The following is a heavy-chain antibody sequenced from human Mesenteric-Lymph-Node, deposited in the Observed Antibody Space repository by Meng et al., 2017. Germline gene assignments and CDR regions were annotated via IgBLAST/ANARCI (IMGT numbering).Heavy chain of an antibody. CDR1: AYTFTSYG. J-gene: IGHJ4*02. Sequence: ASVKVSCKASAYTFTSYGISWVRQAPGQGLEWMGWISAYNGNTNYAQKLQGRVTMTTDTSTSTAHMGLRSLRSDDTAVDYCATIYGDYEDYWGQGTLVTVSS. D-gene: IGHD4-17*01. CDR2: ISAYNGNT. V-gene: IGHV1-18*01. CDR3: ATIYGDYEDY.